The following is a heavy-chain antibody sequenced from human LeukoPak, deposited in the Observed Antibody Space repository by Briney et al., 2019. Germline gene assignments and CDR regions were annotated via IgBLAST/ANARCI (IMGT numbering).Heavy chain of an antibody. CDR2: ISGSGGST. CDR1: GLTFSNYA. D-gene: IGHD3-10*01. Sequence: PGGSLRLSCAASGLTFSNYAMSWVRQAPGEGLEWVSAISGSGGSTYYADSVKGRFTISRDNSKNTLYLQMNSLRAEDTAVYYCAKDVYVSGSYWFDYWGQGTLVTVSS. V-gene: IGHV3-23*01. J-gene: IGHJ4*02. CDR3: AKDVYVSGSYWFDY.